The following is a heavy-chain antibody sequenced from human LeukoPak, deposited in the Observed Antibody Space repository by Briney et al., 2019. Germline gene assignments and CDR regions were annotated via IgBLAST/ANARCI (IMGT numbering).Heavy chain of an antibody. D-gene: IGHD3-3*01. CDR3: AREHDFWNVIDY. V-gene: IGHV3-21*01. CDR2: ITSYSYI. Sequence: GGSLRLSCAASGFTFGSHSMNWVRQAPGQGLEWVSSITSYSYIYYADSLKGRFTISRDNARNSLYLHMNGLRDDDTAVYYCAREHDFWNVIDYWGRGTLVTVSS. J-gene: IGHJ4*02. CDR1: GFTFGSHS.